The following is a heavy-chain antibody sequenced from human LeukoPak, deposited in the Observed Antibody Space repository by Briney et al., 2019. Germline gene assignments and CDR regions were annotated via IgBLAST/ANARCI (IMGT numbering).Heavy chain of an antibody. D-gene: IGHD4-23*01. CDR3: ARDPPLRWYGGYYYYYYMDV. Sequence: GGSLRLSCAASGFTFSSYWMSWVRQAPGKGLEWVANIKQDGSEKYYVDSVKGRFTISRDNAKNSLYLQMNSLRAEDTAVYYCARDPPLRWYGGYYYYYYMDVWGKGNTVTVSS. CDR1: GFTFSSYW. V-gene: IGHV3-7*01. CDR2: IKQDGSEK. J-gene: IGHJ6*03.